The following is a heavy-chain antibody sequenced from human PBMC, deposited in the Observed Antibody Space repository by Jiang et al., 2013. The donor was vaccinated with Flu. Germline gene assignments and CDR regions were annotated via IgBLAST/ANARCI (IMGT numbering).Heavy chain of an antibody. CDR3: ARGQPFGYRGAFYYGLDV. CDR1: GFGVTDKY. D-gene: IGHD5-18*01. Sequence: LVQPGESLRLSCRASGFGVTDKYVTWVRQAPGKGLEWVSVVYSGRSGSTYYAPSVEGRFTISRDKSSNTVFLQMSSLRVEDSGVYYCARGQPFGYRGAFYYGLDVWGQGTTVTV. V-gene: IGHV3-66*01. J-gene: IGHJ6*02. CDR2: VYSGRSGST.